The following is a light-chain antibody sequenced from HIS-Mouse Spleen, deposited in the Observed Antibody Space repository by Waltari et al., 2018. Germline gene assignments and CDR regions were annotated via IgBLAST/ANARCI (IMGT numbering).Light chain of an antibody. V-gene: IGLV7-46*03. CDR2: DTS. J-gene: IGLJ2*01. CDR3: LLSYSGARV. Sequence: QAVVTQEPSLTVSPGGTVTLTCGSSTGAVTSGPYPYWFQQKPGQAPRTLIYDTSNKHSWTPARNGYHIQGRQQAQLEDEAEYYCLLSYSGARVFGGGTKLTVL. CDR1: TGAVTSGPY.